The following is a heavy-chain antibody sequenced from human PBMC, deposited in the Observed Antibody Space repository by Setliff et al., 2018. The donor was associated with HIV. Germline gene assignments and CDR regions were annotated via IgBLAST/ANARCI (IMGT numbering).Heavy chain of an antibody. J-gene: IGHJ6*03. V-gene: IGHV4-59*13. CDR1: GVSISDYD. Sequence: SETLSLTWTVSGVSISDYDWSWIRQPPGKGLEWIGYIYFSGSTNYNPSLKSRVTMSLDTSKSQFSLKLSSVTAADTAVYYCARDRVHNPSYNFWSGPTNYYYYMDVWGKGTTVTVSS. CDR2: IYFSGST. CDR3: ARDRVHNPSYNFWSGPTNYYYYMDV. D-gene: IGHD3-3*01.